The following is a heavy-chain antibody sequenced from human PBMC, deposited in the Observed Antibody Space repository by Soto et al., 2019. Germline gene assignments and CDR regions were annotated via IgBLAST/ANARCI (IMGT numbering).Heavy chain of an antibody. CDR2: TSYDGSNK. D-gene: IGHD3-16*01. J-gene: IGHJ4*02. CDR3: ARWGTTGGLDV. Sequence: QVQLVESGGGVVQPWSSLRLSCVGSGFTFRSYVIHWVRQAPGKGQEWVALTSYDGSNKYYDDSVKGRFTISRDNSRNTVDLQMDSLRLEDTALYYCARWGTTGGLDVWGQGTLVSVSS. CDR1: GFTFRSYV. V-gene: IGHV3-30*19.